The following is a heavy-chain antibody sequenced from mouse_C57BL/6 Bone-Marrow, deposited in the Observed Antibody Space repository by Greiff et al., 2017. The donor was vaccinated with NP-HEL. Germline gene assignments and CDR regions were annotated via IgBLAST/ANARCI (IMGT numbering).Heavy chain of an antibody. CDR3: ARYSNYVRYAMDY. CDR1: GYTFTSYG. V-gene: IGHV1-81*01. CDR2: IYPRSGNT. Sequence: QVHVKQSGAELARPGASVKLSCKASGYTFTSYGISWVKQRTGQGLEWIGEIYPRSGNTYYNEKFKGKATLTADKSSSTAYMELRSLTSEDSAVYFCARYSNYVRYAMDYWGQGTSVTVSS. D-gene: IGHD2-5*01. J-gene: IGHJ4*01.